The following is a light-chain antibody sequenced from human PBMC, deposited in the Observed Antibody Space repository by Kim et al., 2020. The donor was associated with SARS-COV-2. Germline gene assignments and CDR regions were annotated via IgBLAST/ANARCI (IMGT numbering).Light chain of an antibody. Sequence: GERVTSSCSESSSNVGSNAVDWYQQRPGTAPKLLIYSNSQRPSGVPDRFSGAKSGTSASLAISGLQSEDEADDYCAAWDDSLNGPVFGGGTQLTVL. V-gene: IGLV1-44*01. CDR1: SSNVGSNA. CDR3: AAWDDSLNGPV. CDR2: SNS. J-gene: IGLJ2*01.